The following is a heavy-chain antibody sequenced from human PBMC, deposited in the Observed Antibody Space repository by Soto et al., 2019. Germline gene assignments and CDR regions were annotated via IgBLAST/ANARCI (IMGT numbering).Heavy chain of an antibody. V-gene: IGHV3-74*01. Sequence: PGGSLRLSCAASGLTFRNYWFHWVRQAPGKGLEWVSEINSDGSVTNYADSVKGRFTISRDNAKNTLYLQMKSLRAEDTALYYCTRVKHTSSYHPGMDVCGQGTTVTVSS. CDR3: TRVKHTSSYHPGMDV. CDR2: INSDGSVT. CDR1: GLTFRNYW. D-gene: IGHD2-2*01. J-gene: IGHJ6*02.